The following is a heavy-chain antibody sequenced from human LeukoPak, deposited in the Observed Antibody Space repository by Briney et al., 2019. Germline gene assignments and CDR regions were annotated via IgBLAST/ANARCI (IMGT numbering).Heavy chain of an antibody. CDR2: ISAYNGNT. J-gene: IGHJ4*02. D-gene: IGHD3-22*01. Sequence: GASVKVSCKASGYTFTSYGISWVRQAPGQGLEWMGWISAYNGNTNYAQKLQGRVTMTTDTSTSTAYMELRSLRSDDTAVCYCARDRRYYDSSGYPRFDYWGQGTLVTVSS. V-gene: IGHV1-18*01. CDR3: ARDRRYYDSSGYPRFDY. CDR1: GYTFTSYG.